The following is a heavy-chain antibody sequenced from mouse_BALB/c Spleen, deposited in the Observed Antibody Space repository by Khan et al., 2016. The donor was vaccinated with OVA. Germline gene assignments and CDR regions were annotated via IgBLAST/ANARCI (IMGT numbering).Heavy chain of an antibody. Sequence: EVQLQESGAELVKPGASVKLSCTASGFNIRDTYMHWVKQRPEQGLEWIGRIDPANGNIKNDPKFQGKATITSDTFSNTAYLQLISLTSEDTAVYYCARGGYDWFAYWGQGTLVTVSA. D-gene: IGHD2-14*01. CDR3: ARGGYDWFAY. CDR1: GFNIRDTY. J-gene: IGHJ3*01. CDR2: IDPANGNI. V-gene: IGHV14-3*02.